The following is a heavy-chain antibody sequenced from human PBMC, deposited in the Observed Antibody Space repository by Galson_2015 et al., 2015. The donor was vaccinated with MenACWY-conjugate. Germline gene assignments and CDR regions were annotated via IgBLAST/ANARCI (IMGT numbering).Heavy chain of an antibody. CDR2: IDPNSGDT. V-gene: IGHV1-2*04. CDR3: ARGGLYGSSWSTFDS. Sequence: SVKVSCKASGYSSTGYNIHWVRQAPGQGLEWLGWIDPNSGDTNYAQKFQGWVTMTRDTSTSTVYMELSRLRSDDTAVYYCARGGLYGSSWSTFDSWGQGTLVTVSS. J-gene: IGHJ4*02. CDR1: GYSSTGYN. D-gene: IGHD6-13*01.